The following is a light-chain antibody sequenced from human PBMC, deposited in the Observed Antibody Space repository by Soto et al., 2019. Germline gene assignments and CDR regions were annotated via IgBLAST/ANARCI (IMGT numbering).Light chain of an antibody. J-gene: IGKJ3*01. CDR2: AAS. CDR1: QGISNH. Sequence: DIQMTQSPSSLSASVGDRVTITCRASQGISNHLAWYQQKPGKVPKLLIYAASTLQSGVPSRFSGGGSGTDFTLTISSLQPEDVATYYCQKYNSAPLFGPGTKVDIK. CDR3: QKYNSAPL. V-gene: IGKV1-27*01.